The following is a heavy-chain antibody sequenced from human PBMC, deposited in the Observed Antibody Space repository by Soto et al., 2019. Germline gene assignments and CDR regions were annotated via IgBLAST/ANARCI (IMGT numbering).Heavy chain of an antibody. V-gene: IGHV4-30-4*01. CDR2: IYNSGIT. CDR3: ARGVTVFGLVSRFWFDP. J-gene: IGHJ5*02. Sequence: AGTGLEWIGHIYNSGITYYNPSLKSRVVISIDTSRNQFSLRLNSLTAADRAVYFCARGVTVFGLVSRFWFDPWGQGTVVTVSS. D-gene: IGHD3-3*01.